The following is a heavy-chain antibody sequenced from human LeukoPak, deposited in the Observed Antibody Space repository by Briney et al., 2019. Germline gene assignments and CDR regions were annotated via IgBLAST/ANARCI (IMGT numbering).Heavy chain of an antibody. Sequence: TGRSLRLSCAASGFIFSNYGMHWVRQAPGKRLEWVAVIWNDGSETFHADSVKGRFRIARDNSKNTLYLQMNSLRAEDTAVYYCARVNRGDAFDIWGQGTLVTVSS. D-gene: IGHD3-16*02. CDR2: IWNDGSET. CDR1: GFIFSNYG. CDR3: ARVNRGDAFDI. J-gene: IGHJ3*02. V-gene: IGHV3-33*01.